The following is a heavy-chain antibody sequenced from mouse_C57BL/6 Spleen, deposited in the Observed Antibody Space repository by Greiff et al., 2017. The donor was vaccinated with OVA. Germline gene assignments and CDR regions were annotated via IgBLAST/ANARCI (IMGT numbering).Heavy chain of an antibody. CDR1: GYTFTSYW. D-gene: IGHD4-1*01. V-gene: IGHV1-53*01. J-gene: IGHJ2*01. CDR3: ARGGGFNWPDY. Sequence: QVHVKQPGTELVKPGASVKLSCKASGYTFTSYWMHWVKQRPGQGLEWIGNINPSNGGTNYNEKFKSKATLTVDKSSSTAYMQLSSLTSEDSAVYYCARGGGFNWPDYWGQGTTLTVSS. CDR2: INPSNGGT.